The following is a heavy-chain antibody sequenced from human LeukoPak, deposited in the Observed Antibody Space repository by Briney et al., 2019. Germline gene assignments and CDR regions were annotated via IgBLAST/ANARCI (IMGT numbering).Heavy chain of an antibody. V-gene: IGHV4-34*01. CDR1: GGSFSGYY. CDR3: ARAKVAVTTAGETFDP. CDR2: INHSGST. Sequence: SETLSLTCAVYGGSFSGYYWSWIRQPPGKGLEWIGEINHSGSTNYNPSLKSRVTISVDTSKNQFSLKLSSVTAADTAVYYCARAKVAVTTAGETFDPWGQGTLVTVSS. J-gene: IGHJ5*02. D-gene: IGHD4-17*01.